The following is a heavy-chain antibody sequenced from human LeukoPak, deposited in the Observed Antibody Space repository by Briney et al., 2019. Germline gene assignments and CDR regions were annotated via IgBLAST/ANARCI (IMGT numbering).Heavy chain of an antibody. Sequence: GGALRLSCAASGFTFSSYSMNWVRQAPGKGLEWVSSISSSCSYIYYADSVKGRFTISRDNAKNSLYLQMNSLRAEDTAVYYCARDTNRSGSSSGYYYYGMDVWGQGTTVTVSS. CDR1: GFTFSSYS. J-gene: IGHJ6*02. CDR3: ARDTNRSGSSSGYYYYGMDV. D-gene: IGHD6-6*01. CDR2: ISSSCSYI. V-gene: IGHV3-21*01.